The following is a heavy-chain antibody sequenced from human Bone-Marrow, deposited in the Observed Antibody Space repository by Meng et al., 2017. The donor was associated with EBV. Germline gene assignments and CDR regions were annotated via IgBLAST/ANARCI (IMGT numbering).Heavy chain of an antibody. D-gene: IGHD6-19*01. CDR1: GSTFTSYY. CDR3: ARVSIAVAGIGP. V-gene: IGHV1-46*01. CDR2: INPSGGST. Sequence: QVPLVQSGAEVTKPGASVKVSCKASGSTFTSYYMHWVRQAPGQWLEWMGIINPSGGSTSYAQKFQGRVTMTRDTSTSTVYMELSSLRSEDTAVYYCARVSIAVAGIGPWGQGTLVTVSS. J-gene: IGHJ5*02.